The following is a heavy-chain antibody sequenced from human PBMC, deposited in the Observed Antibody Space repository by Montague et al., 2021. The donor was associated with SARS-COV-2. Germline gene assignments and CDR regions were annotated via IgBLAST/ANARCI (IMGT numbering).Heavy chain of an antibody. CDR3: TSGREGNYNVMDV. CDR1: GDSVSRNSAT. J-gene: IGHJ6*02. CDR2: TYYRSKWYN. Sequence: CAISGDSVSRNSATWNWVRQSPSRGLEWLGRTYYRSKWYNDYAVSERGRVTINPDTSKNQFSLQLNSVAPEDTAIYYCTSGREGNYNVMDVWGQGTTVTVSS. V-gene: IGHV6-1*01. D-gene: IGHD1-1*01.